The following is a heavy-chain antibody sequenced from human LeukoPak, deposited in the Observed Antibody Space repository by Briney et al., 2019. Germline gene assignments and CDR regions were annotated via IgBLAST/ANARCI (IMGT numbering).Heavy chain of an antibody. J-gene: IGHJ5*02. CDR2: INPNSGGT. CDR1: GYTFTDYY. Sequence: ASVTVSCKASGYTFTDYYIHWVRQAPGQGLEWMGWINPNSGGTNYAQKFQGIVTMTRDTSISTAYMELSRLRSDDTAVYYCAKIPYSGTYYGGFDPWGQGTLVTVSS. V-gene: IGHV1-2*02. D-gene: IGHD1-26*01. CDR3: AKIPYSGTYYGGFDP.